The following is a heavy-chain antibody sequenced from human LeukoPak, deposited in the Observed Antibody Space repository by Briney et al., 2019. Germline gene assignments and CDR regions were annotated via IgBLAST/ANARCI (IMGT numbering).Heavy chain of an antibody. D-gene: IGHD6-13*01. J-gene: IGHJ5*02. Sequence: RPSETLSLTCTVSGGSISGSSYYWSWIRQPAGKGLEWIGRIYTSGSTNYNPSLKSRVTMSVDTSKNQFSLKLSPVTAADTAVYYRARDGYSSSWYWFDPWGQGTLVTVSS. CDR1: GGSISGSSYY. CDR3: ARDGYSSSWYWFDP. V-gene: IGHV4-61*02. CDR2: IYTSGST.